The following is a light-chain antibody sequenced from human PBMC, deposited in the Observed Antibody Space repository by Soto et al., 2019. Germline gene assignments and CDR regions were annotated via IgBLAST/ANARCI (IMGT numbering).Light chain of an antibody. CDR2: DVI. CDR3: SSYTTTRTVL. J-gene: IGLJ2*01. Sequence: ALTQPASMSGSPGQSITLSCTGTISDVGAYNYVSWYQQHPGKAPKLMIFDVINRPSGVSNRFSGSKSGNTASLTISGLQAEDEADYYCSSYTTTRTVLFGGGTKLTVL. CDR1: ISDVGAYNY. V-gene: IGLV2-14*03.